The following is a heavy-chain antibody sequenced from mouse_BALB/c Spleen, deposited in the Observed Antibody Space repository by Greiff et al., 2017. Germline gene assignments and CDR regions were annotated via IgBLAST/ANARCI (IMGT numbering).Heavy chain of an antibody. V-gene: IGHV3-8*02. D-gene: IGHD2-2*01. Sequence: EVQLQQSGPSLVKPSQTLSLTCSVTGDSITSCYWNWIRKFPGNKLEYMGYISYSGSTDYNPTLKSRISITRDTSKNQYYLQLNSVTTEDTATYYCARYRLTLYAMDYLGEGTSVTVSS. CDR1: GDSITSCY. J-gene: IGHJ4*01. CDR2: ISYSGST. CDR3: ARYRLTLYAMDY.